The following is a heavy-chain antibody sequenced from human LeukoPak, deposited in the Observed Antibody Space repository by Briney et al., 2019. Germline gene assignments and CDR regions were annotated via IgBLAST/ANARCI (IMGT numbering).Heavy chain of an antibody. CDR2: IYSSGST. V-gene: IGHV4-4*08. J-gene: IGHJ3*02. CDR1: GCSITGYH. Sequence: SETLSLTCTVSGCSITGYHWSWIRQPPGKGLEWIGYIYSSGSTEYKPSLKSRATISADTSKNQFSLKLTSVTAADTAIYYCARRNDFDIRGQGTMVTVSS. CDR3: ARRNDFDI.